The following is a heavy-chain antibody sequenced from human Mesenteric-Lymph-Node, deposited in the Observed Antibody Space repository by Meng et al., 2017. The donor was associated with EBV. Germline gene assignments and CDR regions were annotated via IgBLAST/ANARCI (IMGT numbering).Heavy chain of an antibody. CDR2: ISASGGST. CDR3: AKVATSVTYLDY. D-gene: IGHD4-17*01. J-gene: IGHJ4*02. CDR1: GFTFSSYA. Sequence: EVQLLEAGGGLVQPGGGLRVSCAASGFTFSSYAMSWVRQAPGKGVEWVSDISASGGSTYYADSVKGRFTISRDNSKNTLYLQMNSLRAEDTAVYYCAKVATSVTYLDYWGQGTLVTVSS. V-gene: IGHV3-23*01.